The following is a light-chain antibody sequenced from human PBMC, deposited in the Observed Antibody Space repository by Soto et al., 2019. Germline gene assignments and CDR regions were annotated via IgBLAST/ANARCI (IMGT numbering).Light chain of an antibody. Sequence: QSALTQPASVSGSPGQSITISCTGTSSDVGTYSYVSWYQHHPGRAPKLMIFDVSNRPSGVSDRFSGSKSGNTASLTISGLQPEDEAAYYCSSYTSTSPLVFGGGTKLTVL. J-gene: IGLJ2*01. CDR2: DVS. CDR3: SSYTSTSPLV. V-gene: IGLV2-14*03. CDR1: SSDVGTYSY.